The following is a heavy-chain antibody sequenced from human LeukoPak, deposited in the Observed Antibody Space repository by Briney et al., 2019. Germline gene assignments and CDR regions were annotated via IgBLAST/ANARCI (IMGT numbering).Heavy chain of an antibody. CDR3: ARGRADKQWLAGRFDY. Sequence: GASVKVSCKASGYTFTSYGISWVRQAPGQRLEWMGWINAGNGNTKYSQEFQGRVTITRDTSASTAYMELSSLRSEDTAVYYCARGRADKQWLAGRFDYWGQGTLVTVSS. J-gene: IGHJ4*02. D-gene: IGHD6-19*01. V-gene: IGHV1-18*04. CDR1: GYTFTSYG. CDR2: INAGNGNT.